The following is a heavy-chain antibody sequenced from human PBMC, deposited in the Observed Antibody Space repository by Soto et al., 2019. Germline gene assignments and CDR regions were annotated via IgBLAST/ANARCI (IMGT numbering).Heavy chain of an antibody. Sequence: GGSLRLSCAASGFPFDAYTMHWVRQAPGKDLEWVSLISWDGGITNYVDSVEGRFTISRDNSKNSLYLQMNSLRTEDTAFYYCAKDSYDILTDRKRYFDSWGQGTLVTVSS. CDR2: ISWDGGIT. J-gene: IGHJ4*02. D-gene: IGHD3-9*01. V-gene: IGHV3-43*01. CDR1: GFPFDAYT. CDR3: AKDSYDILTDRKRYFDS.